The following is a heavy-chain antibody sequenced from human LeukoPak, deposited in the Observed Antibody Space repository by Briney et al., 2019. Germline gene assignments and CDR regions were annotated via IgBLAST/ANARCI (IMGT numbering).Heavy chain of an antibody. Sequence: AASVKVSCKASGYTFTGYYMHWVRQAPGQGHEWMGWINPNSGSTNYAQKFQGRVAMTRDTSISTAYMELSRLRSDDTAVYYCASTTGYSSGWYYFDYWGQGTLVTVSS. CDR2: INPNSGST. D-gene: IGHD6-19*01. J-gene: IGHJ4*02. CDR1: GYTFTGYY. V-gene: IGHV1-2*02. CDR3: ASTTGYSSGWYYFDY.